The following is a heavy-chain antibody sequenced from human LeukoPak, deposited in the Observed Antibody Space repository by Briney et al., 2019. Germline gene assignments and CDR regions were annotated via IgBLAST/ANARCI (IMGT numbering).Heavy chain of an antibody. J-gene: IGHJ4*02. CDR3: ALEGPIVVVV. V-gene: IGHV4-34*01. CDR2: INHSGST. D-gene: IGHD2-21*01. CDR1: GGSFSGYY. Sequence: SETLSLTCAVYGGSFSGYYWSWIRQPPGKGLEWIGEINHSGSTNYNPSLKCRVTISVDTSKNQFSLKLSSVTAADTAVYYCALEGPIVVVVWGQGTLVTVSS.